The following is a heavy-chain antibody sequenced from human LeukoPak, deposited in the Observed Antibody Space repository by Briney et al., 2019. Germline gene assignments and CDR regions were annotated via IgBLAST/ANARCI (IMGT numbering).Heavy chain of an antibody. Sequence: SETLSLTCTVSGGSISGYYWSWIRQSPGKGLESLGFIYYTGSTNYNPSLRSRVSISLDTPKNQFSLKLSSVTAADTAVYYCARLLRVGYCSTTTCNWFDPWGQGTLVTVSS. CDR3: ARLLRVGYCSTTTCNWFDP. CDR2: IYYTGST. D-gene: IGHD2-2*03. CDR1: GGSISGYY. J-gene: IGHJ5*02. V-gene: IGHV4-59*12.